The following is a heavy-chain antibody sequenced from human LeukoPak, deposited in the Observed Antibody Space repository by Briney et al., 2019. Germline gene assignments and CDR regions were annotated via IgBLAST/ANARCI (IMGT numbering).Heavy chain of an antibody. CDR3: AKDKRGLGYCSGTSCYTRSLFDC. V-gene: IGHV3-23*01. CDR1: GFTFSGSA. Sequence: GGSLRLSCAASGFTFSGSAMIWVRQAPGKGLEWVSAIGGSGVYTYYADSVKGRFTVSRDNSKNTLYLQMNSLRAEDTAVYYCAKDKRGLGYCSGTSCYTRSLFDCWGQGTLVTVSS. J-gene: IGHJ4*02. D-gene: IGHD2-2*02. CDR2: IGGSGVYT.